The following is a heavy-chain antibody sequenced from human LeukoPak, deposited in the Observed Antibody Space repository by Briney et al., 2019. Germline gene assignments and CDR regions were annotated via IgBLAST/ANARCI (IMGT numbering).Heavy chain of an antibody. CDR2: ISPTGDST. Sequence: PGRSLRLSCSASGFAFSAYAMHWVRQAPGKGLQYVSAISPTGDSTYYADSVKGGFSISRDNSKNTLYLQVSSLRPEDTAVYYCVPKGTEGYWGQGTLVTVSS. CDR1: GFAFSAYA. V-gene: IGHV3-64D*06. J-gene: IGHJ4*02. CDR3: VPKGTEGY.